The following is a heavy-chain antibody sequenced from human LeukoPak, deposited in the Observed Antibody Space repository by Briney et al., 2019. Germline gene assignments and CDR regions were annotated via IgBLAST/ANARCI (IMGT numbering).Heavy chain of an antibody. Sequence: GGSLRLSCAASGFTFSNAWMSWVRQAPGKGLEWVGRIKSKADGGTTDYAAPVKGRFTISRDDSKNTLYLQMNSLKTEDTAVYYCTTGNLGSGWYYFDYWGQGTLVTVSS. CDR1: GFTFSNAW. J-gene: IGHJ4*02. D-gene: IGHD6-19*01. V-gene: IGHV3-15*01. CDR2: IKSKADGGTT. CDR3: TTGNLGSGWYYFDY.